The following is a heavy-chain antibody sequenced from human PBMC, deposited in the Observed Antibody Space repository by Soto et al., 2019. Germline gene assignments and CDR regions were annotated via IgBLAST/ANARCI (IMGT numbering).Heavy chain of an antibody. V-gene: IGHV4-59*08. CDR2: IYYSGST. CDR1: GGSISSYY. Sequence: PSETLSLTCTVSGGSISSYYWSWIRQPPGKGLEWIGYIYYSGSTNYNPSLKSRVTISVDTSKNQFSLKLSSVTAADTAVYYCAMMDFEGSGWFDYWGQGTLVTVSS. D-gene: IGHD6-25*01. CDR3: AMMDFEGSGWFDY. J-gene: IGHJ4*02.